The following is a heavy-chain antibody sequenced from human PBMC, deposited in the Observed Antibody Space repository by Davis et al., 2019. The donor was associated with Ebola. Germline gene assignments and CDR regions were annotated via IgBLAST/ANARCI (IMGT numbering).Heavy chain of an antibody. V-gene: IGHV4-59*08. CDR3: ARLESGSSD. D-gene: IGHD6-13*01. Sequence: SETLSLTCTVSGGSISSYYWSWIRQPPGKGLEWFGYIYNSGRTNYNPSLKSRVTMSLDTSKNHFSLKLNSVTAADTAVYYCARLESGSSDWGQGTLVTVSS. CDR2: IYNSGRT. CDR1: GGSISSYY. J-gene: IGHJ4*02.